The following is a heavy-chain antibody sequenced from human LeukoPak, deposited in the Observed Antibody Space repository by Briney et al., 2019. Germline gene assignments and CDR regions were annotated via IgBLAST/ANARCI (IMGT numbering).Heavy chain of an antibody. V-gene: IGHV3-23*01. J-gene: IGHJ4*02. D-gene: IGHD2-2*01. CDR1: GFTFSSYA. CDR2: ISGTGGST. Sequence: GGSLRLSCAASGFTFSSYAMSWVRQAPGKGLEWVSAISGTGGSTYYADSVKGRFTISRDNSKNTLYLQMNSLRAEDTAVYYCAKDLGLVVVPAAIAYFDYWGQGTLVTVSS. CDR3: AKDLGLVVVPAAIAYFDY.